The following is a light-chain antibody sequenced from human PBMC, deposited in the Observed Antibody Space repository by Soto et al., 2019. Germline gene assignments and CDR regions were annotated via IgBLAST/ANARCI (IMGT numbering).Light chain of an antibody. V-gene: IGKV3-15*01. CDR2: GSS. Sequence: EMALTQSPANLSLAPWESATLSCRASQSVDNNVACYQQQPPENPPLLLVGSSARATGIPPRFSGSGSASEFTPPTSGLQPADFAVSYCQQYNDRPPITFGQGTRLEIK. CDR3: QQYNDRPPIT. J-gene: IGKJ5*01. CDR1: QSVDNN.